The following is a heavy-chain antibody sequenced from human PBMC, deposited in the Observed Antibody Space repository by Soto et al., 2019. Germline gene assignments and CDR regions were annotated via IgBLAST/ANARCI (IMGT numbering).Heavy chain of an antibody. V-gene: IGHV4-59*01. J-gene: IGHJ4*02. CDR2: VYYTGNT. CDR3: ARTPLTWSSSDYYLDY. Sequence: QVQLQESGPGLVKPSETLSLTCTVSGDSINSFYWTWIRQPPGKGLQWVGYVYYTGNTNYHPSLKSRVTISLDTSKNQFSLKLTSVTAADTAVYFCARTPLTWSSSDYYLDYWGQGILVTVSS. CDR1: GDSINSFY. D-gene: IGHD6-13*01.